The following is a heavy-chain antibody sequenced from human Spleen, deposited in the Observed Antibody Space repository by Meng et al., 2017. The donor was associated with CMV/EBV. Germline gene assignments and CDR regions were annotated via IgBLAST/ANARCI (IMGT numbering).Heavy chain of an antibody. D-gene: IGHD3-3*01. Sequence: SHPVGWDRQDPWKELEWVSGLSGSDGNAYYAYSMKYQFPLCRDNSNNTLYLQMDSLRAEDTAVYYCTKDGSGDDFWNGYPPRNWFGPWGQGTLVTVSS. J-gene: IGHJ5*02. CDR1: SHP. CDR3: TKDGSGDDFWNGYPPRNWFGP. CDR2: LSGSDGNA. V-gene: IGHV3-23*01.